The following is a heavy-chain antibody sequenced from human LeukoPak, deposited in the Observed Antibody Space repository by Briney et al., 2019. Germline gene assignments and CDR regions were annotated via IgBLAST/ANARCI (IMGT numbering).Heavy chain of an antibody. J-gene: IGHJ4*02. Sequence: GGSLRLSCEASGFTFSHIGMAWVRQAPGKGLEWVSSIHPNGVNTHYADSVKGRFTISRDNSKNTLYLQMNSLRAEDTAVYYCAKDPPYGSGSSGAMGGGQGTLVTVSS. D-gene: IGHD3-10*01. CDR1: GFTFSHIG. CDR2: IHPNGVNT. CDR3: AKDPPYGSGSSGAMG. V-gene: IGHV3-23*01.